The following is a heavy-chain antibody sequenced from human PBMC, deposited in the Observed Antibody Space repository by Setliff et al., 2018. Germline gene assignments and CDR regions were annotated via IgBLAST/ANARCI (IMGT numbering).Heavy chain of an antibody. J-gene: IGHJ4*02. V-gene: IGHV1-3*03. Sequence: VKVSCKASGYSFTLYAMHWMRQAPGQRLEWMGWMNIDNGKTGYSQEFQDRVTFTRDTFAETAYMELRSLTSDDMAVYYCARGYCDGIGCPAPLYYFDSWGQGTLVTVSS. CDR3: ARGYCDGIGCPAPLYYFDS. D-gene: IGHD2-21*01. CDR2: MNIDNGKT. CDR1: GYSFTLYA.